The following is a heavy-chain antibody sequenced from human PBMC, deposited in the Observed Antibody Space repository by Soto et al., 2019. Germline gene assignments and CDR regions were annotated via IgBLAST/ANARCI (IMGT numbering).Heavy chain of an antibody. CDR2: IDPSDSYT. V-gene: IGHV5-10-1*01. CDR1: GYSFTSYW. Sequence: LGESLKISCKGSGYSFTSYWISWVRQMPGKGLEWMGRIDPSDSYTNYSPSFQGHVTISADKSISTAYLQWSSLKASDTAMYYCARLPEYSGSTTRYGMDVWGQGTTVTVSS. CDR3: ARLPEYSGSTTRYGMDV. D-gene: IGHD1-26*01. J-gene: IGHJ6*02.